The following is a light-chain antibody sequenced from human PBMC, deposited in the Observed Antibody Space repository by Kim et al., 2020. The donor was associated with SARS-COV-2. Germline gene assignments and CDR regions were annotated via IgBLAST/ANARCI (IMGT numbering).Light chain of an antibody. V-gene: IGKV1-17*03. CDR2: AAS. Sequence: VSVGDRVTSTFRSRQCISSYLAWFQQKPGKVPKRLIYAASSLQSGVPSRFSGSGSGTEFTLTISSLQPEDFATYYCLQHDSYPLTFGGGTKVDIK. J-gene: IGKJ4*01. CDR3: LQHDSYPLT. CDR1: QCISSY.